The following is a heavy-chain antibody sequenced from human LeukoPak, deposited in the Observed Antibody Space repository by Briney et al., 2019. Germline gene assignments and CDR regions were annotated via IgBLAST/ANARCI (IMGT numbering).Heavy chain of an antibody. CDR3: AKGTNYDSSGYGDY. D-gene: IGHD3-22*01. CDR1: GFTFDDYA. CDR2: ISWNSGSI. Sequence: GGSLRLSRAASGFTFDDYAMHWVRQAPGKGLEWVSGISWNSGSIGYADSVKGRFTISRDNAKNSLYLQMNSLRAEDTALYYCAKGTNYDSSGYGDYWGQGTLVTVSS. J-gene: IGHJ4*02. V-gene: IGHV3-9*01.